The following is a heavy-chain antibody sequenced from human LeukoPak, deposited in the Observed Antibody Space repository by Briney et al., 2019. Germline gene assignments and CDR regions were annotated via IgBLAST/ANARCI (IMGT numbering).Heavy chain of an antibody. CDR3: ARDRRRFLEWLLYPGLDY. V-gene: IGHV3-7*01. D-gene: IGHD3-3*01. Sequence: PGGSLRLSCAGSGFTFSSHWIGWVRQAPGKGLEWVAHINQDGSQKYYVDSVEGRFAISRDNAKNSLYLQMNSLRAEDTAVYHCARDRRRFLEWLLYPGLDYWGQGTLVTVSS. CDR1: GFTFSSHW. CDR2: INQDGSQK. J-gene: IGHJ4*02.